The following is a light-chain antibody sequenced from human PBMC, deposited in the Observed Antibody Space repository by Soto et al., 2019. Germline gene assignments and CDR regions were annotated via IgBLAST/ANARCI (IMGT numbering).Light chain of an antibody. V-gene: IGLV2-11*01. CDR2: DVS. J-gene: IGLJ2*01. Sequence: QSALTQPRSVSGSPGQSVTISCTGTSSDVGGYNYVSWYQQHPGKAPKLMIYDVSKRPSGVPDRFSGSKSGNTASLTISGLQDEDEADYYCCSCGGSYTLVFGGGTKLTVL. CDR3: CSCGGSYTLV. CDR1: SSDVGGYNY.